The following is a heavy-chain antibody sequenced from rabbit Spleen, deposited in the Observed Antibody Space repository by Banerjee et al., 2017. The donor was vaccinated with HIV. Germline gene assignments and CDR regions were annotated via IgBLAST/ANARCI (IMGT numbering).Heavy chain of an antibody. D-gene: IGHD8-1*01. J-gene: IGHJ6*01. V-gene: IGHV1S45*01. Sequence: QEQLEESGGDLVKPGGTLTLTCTASGFSFSSSYYMCWVRQAPGKGLEWIACIYTGNSKTYYANWAKGRFTISKTSSTTVTLQMTSLTVADTATYFCARDTGSSFSTYGMDLWGQGTLVTVS. CDR3: ARDTGSSFSTYGMDL. CDR2: IYTGNSKT. CDR1: GFSFSSSYY.